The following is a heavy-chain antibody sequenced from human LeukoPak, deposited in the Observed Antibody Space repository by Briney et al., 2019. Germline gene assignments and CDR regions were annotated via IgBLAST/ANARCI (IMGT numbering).Heavy chain of an antibody. CDR1: GLSFSDSY. J-gene: IGHJ4*01. CDR2: ISGSGHDI. Sequence: GGSLRLSCVVSGLSFSDSYMTWIRQTPGMGLESLAYISGSGHDIYYADSVKGRFTISRDNAKNSLYLQMNSLRPEDTALYYCSTGPRSLIYWGHGTLVTVSS. V-gene: IGHV3-11*01. CDR3: STGPRSLIY.